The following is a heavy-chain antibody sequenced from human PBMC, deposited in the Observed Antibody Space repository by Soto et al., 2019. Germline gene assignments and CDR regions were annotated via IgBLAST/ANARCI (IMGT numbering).Heavy chain of an antibody. D-gene: IGHD3-22*01. J-gene: IGHJ3*02. CDR3: ARTYYYDSSGSHDAFDI. V-gene: IGHV5-10-1*01. Sequence: PGESLKISCKGSGYSFTSYWISWVRQMPGKGLEWMGRIDPSDSYTNYSPSFQGHVTISADKSISTAYLQWSSLKASDTAMYYCARTYYYDSSGSHDAFDIWGQGTMVTVSS. CDR1: GYSFTSYW. CDR2: IDPSDSYT.